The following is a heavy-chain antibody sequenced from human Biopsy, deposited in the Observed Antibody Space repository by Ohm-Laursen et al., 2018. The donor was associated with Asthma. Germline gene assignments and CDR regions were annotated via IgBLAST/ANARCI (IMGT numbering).Heavy chain of an antibody. D-gene: IGHD3-10*01. V-gene: IGHV3-30*18. CDR2: ISYDGSNK. Sequence: SLRLSCSASGFTFSSYGMHWVRQAPGKGLEWVAVISYDGSNKYYADSVKGRFTTSRDNSKNTLYLQMNSLRAGDTAVYYCAKDVVWFRELGGMDVWGQGTTVTVSS. CDR1: GFTFSSYG. CDR3: AKDVVWFRELGGMDV. J-gene: IGHJ6*02.